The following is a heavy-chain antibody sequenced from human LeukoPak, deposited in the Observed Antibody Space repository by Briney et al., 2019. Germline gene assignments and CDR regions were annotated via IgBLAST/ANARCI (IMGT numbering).Heavy chain of an antibody. CDR2: IKQDGSAD. CDR3: ARGGNSYGPYFDI. J-gene: IGHJ4*02. Sequence: PGGSLRLSCAASGFTFSTYWMSWVRQAPGQGLDLVANIKQDGSADYYVDSVKGRFTISRDNPNKSHYLQMNSLRAEDTAVYYCARGGNSYGPYFDIWGQGTLVTVSS. CDR1: GFTFSTYW. V-gene: IGHV3-7*01. D-gene: IGHD5-18*01.